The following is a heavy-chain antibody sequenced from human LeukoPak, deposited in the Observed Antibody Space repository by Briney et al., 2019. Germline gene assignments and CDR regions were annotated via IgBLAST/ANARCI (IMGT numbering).Heavy chain of an antibody. J-gene: IGHJ5*02. CDR3: AKVRRGTGNWFDP. CDR1: GGSISRGVCY. Sequence: SETVSLTCTVCGGSISRGVCYWSWTREYPGGGVVWIGSIYYSRSTSYNPSRKSRLTISMDTSNNHFSLKPSSVPAADTDVYYCAKVRRGTGNWFDPWGQGSLVTVSS. V-gene: IGHV4-31*03. CDR2: IYYSRST. D-gene: IGHD3-16*01.